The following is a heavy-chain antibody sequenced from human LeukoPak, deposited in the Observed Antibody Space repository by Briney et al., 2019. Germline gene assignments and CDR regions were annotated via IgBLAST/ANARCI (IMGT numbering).Heavy chain of an antibody. Sequence: GGSLRLSCAASGFTFSSYAMSWVRQAPGKGLEGVSAISGSGGSTYYADSVKGRFTISRDNSKNTLYLQMNSLRAEDTAVYYCAKDAKRLWFGESNMRFDYWGQGTLVTVSS. CDR3: AKDAKRLWFGESNMRFDY. CDR2: ISGSGGST. CDR1: GFTFSSYA. D-gene: IGHD3-10*01. J-gene: IGHJ4*02. V-gene: IGHV3-23*01.